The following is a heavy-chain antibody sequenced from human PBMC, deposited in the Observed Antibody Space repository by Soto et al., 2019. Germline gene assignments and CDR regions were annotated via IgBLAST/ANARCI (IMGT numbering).Heavy chain of an antibody. CDR1: GGSISSGGYY. Sequence: QVQLQESGPGLVKPSQTLSLTCTVSGGSISSGGYYWSWIRQHPGKGLEWIGYTYYSWSTYYNPSLKSRVTISVDTSKNQFSLKLSSVTAADTAVYYCARDWGAYCSGGSCYPHYYYGMDVWGQGTTVTVSS. V-gene: IGHV4-31*03. J-gene: IGHJ6*02. CDR3: ARDWGAYCSGGSCYPHYYYGMDV. D-gene: IGHD2-15*01. CDR2: TYYSWST.